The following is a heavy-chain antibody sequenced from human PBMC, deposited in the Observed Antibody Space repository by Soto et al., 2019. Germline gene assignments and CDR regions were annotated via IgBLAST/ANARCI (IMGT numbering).Heavy chain of an antibody. J-gene: IGHJ5*02. CDR1: GGTFSSYA. CDR2: IIPIFGTA. D-gene: IGHD2-15*01. V-gene: IGHV1-69*13. CDR3: ARGYYCSGGSCYHVVPTGFDP. Sequence: SVKVSCKASGGTFSSYAISWVRQAPGQGLEWMGGIIPIFGTANYAQKFQGRVTITADESTSTAYMELSSLRSEDTAVYYCARGYYCSGGSCYHVVPTGFDPWGQGTLVTVSS.